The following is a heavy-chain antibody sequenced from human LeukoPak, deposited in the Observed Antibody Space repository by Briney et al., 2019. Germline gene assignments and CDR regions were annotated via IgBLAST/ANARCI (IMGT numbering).Heavy chain of an antibody. J-gene: IGHJ4*01. CDR1: GFTLSSYS. D-gene: IGHD3-10*01. CDR2: ISSSSTYI. V-gene: IGHV3-21*06. Sequence: GGSLRLSCAPSGFTLSSYSMNGVRQAPGKGLEWVSSISSSSTYIYYADSVKGRFTISRDYAKNLLYLQMNSLRIEDTAVYYCARDHGIPGSGSYRFDYWGHGTLVTVSS. CDR3: ARDHGIPGSGSYRFDY.